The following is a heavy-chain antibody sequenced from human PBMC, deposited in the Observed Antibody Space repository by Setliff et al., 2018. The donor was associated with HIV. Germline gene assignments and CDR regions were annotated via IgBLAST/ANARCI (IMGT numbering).Heavy chain of an antibody. V-gene: IGHV4-39*02. CDR2: IHYTGNT. Sequence: SETLSLTCTVSGGSITSTTYYWGWIRQPPGKGLEWIGTIHYTGNTYRNPSLKSRVTISVEASKNQISLKLTAVTAADSAVYYCAREGDGIDFWGQGTLVTVSS. D-gene: IGHD2-21*02. CDR3: AREGDGIDF. J-gene: IGHJ4*02. CDR1: GGSITSTTYY.